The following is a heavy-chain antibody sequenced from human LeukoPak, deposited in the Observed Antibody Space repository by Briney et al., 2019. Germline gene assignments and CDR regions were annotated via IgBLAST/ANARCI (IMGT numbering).Heavy chain of an antibody. CDR3: ARAYSSSWYWWYFDY. D-gene: IGHD6-13*01. Sequence: ASVKVSCKASGGTFSSYAISRVRQAPGQGLEWMGGIIPIFGTANYAQKFQGRVTITADKSTSTAYMELSSLRSEDTAVYYCARAYSSSWYWWYFDYWGQGTLVTVSS. J-gene: IGHJ4*02. CDR2: IIPIFGTA. CDR1: GGTFSSYA. V-gene: IGHV1-69*06.